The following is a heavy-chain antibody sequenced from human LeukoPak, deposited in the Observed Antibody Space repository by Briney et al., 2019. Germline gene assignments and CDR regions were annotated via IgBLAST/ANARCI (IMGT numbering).Heavy chain of an antibody. CDR3: ARYVVTRGYSFDY. J-gene: IGHJ4*02. V-gene: IGHV4-39*01. CDR2: IYYSGTT. Sequence: PSETLSLTCTVSGGSISSSSYYWGWVRQPPGKGPEWIGTIYYSGTTYYNPSLKSRVTVSVDTSKNQFSLRLSPVTAADTAVYFCARYVVTRGYSFDYWGQGTLVTVSS. D-gene: IGHD4-23*01. CDR1: GGSISSSSYY.